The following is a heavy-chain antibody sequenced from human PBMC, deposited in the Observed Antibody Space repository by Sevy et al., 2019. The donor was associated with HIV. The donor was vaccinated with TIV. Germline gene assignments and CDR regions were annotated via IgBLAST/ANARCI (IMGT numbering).Heavy chain of an antibody. CDR2: IRYDVSNK. Sequence: GESLKISCAASRFSFNGYGMHWVRQAPGKGLEWVAFIRYDVSNKYYADSVKGRFTISRDDSKNTLYLQMNSLRAEDTALYYCARGTPAFCTGGVCFNWFDPWGQGTLVTVSS. V-gene: IGHV3-30*02. CDR3: ARGTPAFCTGGVCFNWFDP. CDR1: RFSFNGYG. J-gene: IGHJ5*02. D-gene: IGHD2-8*02.